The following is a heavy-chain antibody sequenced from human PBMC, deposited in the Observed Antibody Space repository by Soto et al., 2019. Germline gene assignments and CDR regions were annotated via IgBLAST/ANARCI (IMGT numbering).Heavy chain of an antibody. CDR1: GYTFTSYH. V-gene: IGHV1-46*01. CDR3: ARPLRFLDPRDNYAMDV. J-gene: IGHJ6*02. Sequence: QVHLVQSGAEVKRPGASVNISCKASGYTFTSYHLHWVRQAPGQRLEWMGIINPSGGSIRYAQKFQGRVVMTRDTSTNTVYMELGRLRSEDTAVYYCARPLRFLDPRDNYAMDVWGQGTTATVSS. D-gene: IGHD3-3*01. CDR2: INPSGGSI.